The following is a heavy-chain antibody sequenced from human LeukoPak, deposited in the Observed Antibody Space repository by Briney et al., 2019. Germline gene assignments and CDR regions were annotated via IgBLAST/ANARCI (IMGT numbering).Heavy chain of an antibody. J-gene: IGHJ4*02. CDR3: ASSGGSYCAYYFDY. V-gene: IGHV4-59*01. CDR2: IYYSGST. CDR1: GGSISSYY. Sequence: SETLSLTCTVSGGSISSYYWSWIRQPPGKGLEWIGYIYYSGSTNYNPSLKSRVTISVDTSKNQFSLKLSSVTAADTAVYYCASSGGSYCAYYFDYWGQGTLVTVSS. D-gene: IGHD3-10*01.